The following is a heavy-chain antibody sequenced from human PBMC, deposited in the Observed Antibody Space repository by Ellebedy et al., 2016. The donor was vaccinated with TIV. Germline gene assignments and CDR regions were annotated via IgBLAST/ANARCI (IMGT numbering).Heavy chain of an antibody. Sequence: MPSETLSLTCTVSGGSISSYYWSWIRQPPGKGLEWIGYIYYSGSTNYNPSLKSRVTISVDTSKNQFSLKLSSVTAADTAVYYCARQPSRDGYNYGFDLWGRGTLVTVSS. CDR3: ARQPSRDGYNYGFDL. CDR2: IYYSGST. V-gene: IGHV4-59*08. J-gene: IGHJ2*01. D-gene: IGHD5-24*01. CDR1: GGSISSYY.